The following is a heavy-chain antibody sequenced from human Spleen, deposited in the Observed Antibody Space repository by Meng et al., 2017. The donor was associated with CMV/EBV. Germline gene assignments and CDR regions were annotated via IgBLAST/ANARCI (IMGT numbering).Heavy chain of an antibody. V-gene: IGHV3-23*01. D-gene: IGHD6-6*01. Sequence: SCAASGFTFSSYAMSWVRQAPGKGLEWVSAISGSGGSTYYADSVKGRFTISRDNSKNTLYLQMNSLRAEDTAVYYCAKDPYSSSSPGSSDYWGQGTLVTVSS. J-gene: IGHJ4*02. CDR3: AKDPYSSSSPGSSDY. CDR2: ISGSGGST. CDR1: GFTFSSYA.